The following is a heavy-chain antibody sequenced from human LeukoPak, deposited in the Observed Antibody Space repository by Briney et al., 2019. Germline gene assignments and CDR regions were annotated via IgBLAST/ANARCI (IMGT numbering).Heavy chain of an antibody. Sequence: GGSLRLSYAASGFTFSTYGMHWVRQAPGKGLEWVSYISSSGSTIYYADSVKGRFTISRDNAKNSLYLQMNSLRAEDTAVYYCSGELFFGRWGQGTLVTVSS. CDR2: ISSSGSTI. D-gene: IGHD3-10*01. CDR1: GFTFSTYG. CDR3: SGELFFGR. J-gene: IGHJ4*02. V-gene: IGHV3-48*04.